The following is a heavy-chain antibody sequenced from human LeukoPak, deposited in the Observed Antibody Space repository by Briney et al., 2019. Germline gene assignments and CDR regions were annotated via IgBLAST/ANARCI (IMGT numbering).Heavy chain of an antibody. CDR2: MSPNSGDT. Sequence: ASVTVSCKASGYSFTSYDFNWVRQATGQRPEWMGWMSPNSGDTGYAQKFQDRVTMTRNTSISTAYMELSSLRSDDTAVYYCARGPPNWGYDYWGPGTLVTVSS. CDR3: ARGPPNWGYDY. J-gene: IGHJ4*02. D-gene: IGHD7-27*01. V-gene: IGHV1-8*01. CDR1: GYSFTSYD.